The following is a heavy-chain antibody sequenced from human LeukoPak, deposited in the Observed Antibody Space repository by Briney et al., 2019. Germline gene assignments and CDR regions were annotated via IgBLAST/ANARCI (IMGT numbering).Heavy chain of an antibody. Sequence: VASVKVSCKASGYTFTNYYMHWVRQAPGQGHEWMGWIKPNNGDTNYAQNFQGRVTMTRDTSISTAYMELIRLTSDDTAIYYCTRGREVSGGSSLSGNWGQGTLVTVSS. V-gene: IGHV1-2*02. CDR3: TRGREVSGGSSLSGN. J-gene: IGHJ4*02. D-gene: IGHD6-6*01. CDR1: GYTFTNYY. CDR2: IKPNNGDT.